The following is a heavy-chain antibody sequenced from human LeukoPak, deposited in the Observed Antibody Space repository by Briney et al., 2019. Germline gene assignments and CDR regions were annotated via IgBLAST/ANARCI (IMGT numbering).Heavy chain of an antibody. Sequence: GGSLRLSCAASGLTFSNYWMSWVRQAPGKGLEWVANIREDGSEKYYVDSMKGRFTISRDNAKNSLYLQMSSLRVEDTAVYYCARDRTGGYFDYWGQGTLVTVSS. CDR2: IREDGSEK. D-gene: IGHD4-23*01. J-gene: IGHJ4*02. CDR3: ARDRTGGYFDY. CDR1: GLTFSNYW. V-gene: IGHV3-7*03.